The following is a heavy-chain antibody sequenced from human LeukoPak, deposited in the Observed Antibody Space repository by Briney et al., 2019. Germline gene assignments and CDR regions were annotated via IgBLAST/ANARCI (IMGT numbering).Heavy chain of an antibody. D-gene: IGHD2-15*01. CDR3: ARGALYCSGGSCYSGGEDGYDP. CDR2: VNHSGST. CDR1: GGSFRGYY. V-gene: IGHV4-34*01. Sequence: SETLSLTCAVYGGSFRGYYWSWIRQPPGKGLEWIGEVNHSGSTNYNPSLKSRVTISVDTSKNQFSLKLSSVTAADTAVYYCARGALYCSGGSCYSGGEDGYDPWGQGTLVTVSS. J-gene: IGHJ5*02.